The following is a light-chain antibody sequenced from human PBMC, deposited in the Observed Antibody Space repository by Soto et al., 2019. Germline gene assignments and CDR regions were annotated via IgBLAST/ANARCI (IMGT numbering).Light chain of an antibody. CDR2: AAS. Sequence: DIQMTQSPSSLSASVGDRVTITCRASQNIRSYLNWYQQRIGKAPKVLIYAASSLQSGVPSGFSGSGSGTDFTLTISSLQPEDFATYYCQQSSSSPRTFGQGTKVDIK. CDR3: QQSSSSPRT. CDR1: QNIRSY. J-gene: IGKJ1*01. V-gene: IGKV1-39*01.